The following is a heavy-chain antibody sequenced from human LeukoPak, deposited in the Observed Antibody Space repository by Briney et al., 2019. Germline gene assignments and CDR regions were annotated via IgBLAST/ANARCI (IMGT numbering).Heavy chain of an antibody. CDR1: GGSISSYY. V-gene: IGHV4-4*07. J-gene: IGHJ5*02. CDR3: ARRYYYVSGSYYNHFDP. D-gene: IGHD3-10*01. CDR2: IYTSGST. Sequence: PSETLSLTCTVSGGSISSYYWSWIRQPAGKGLEWVGRIYTSGSTNYNPSLKSRVTISVDTSKNHFSLKLSSVTAADTAVYYCARRYYYVSGSYYNHFDPWGQGTLVTVSS.